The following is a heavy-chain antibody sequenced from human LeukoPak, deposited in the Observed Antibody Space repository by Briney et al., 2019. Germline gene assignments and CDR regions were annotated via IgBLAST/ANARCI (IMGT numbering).Heavy chain of an antibody. CDR3: ARDILALEGDYLFDY. J-gene: IGHJ4*02. D-gene: IGHD4-17*01. CDR1: GGTFSSYA. Sequence: SVKVSCKASGGTFSSYAISWVRQAPGQGLEWMGRIIPIFGTANYAQKFQGRVTITTDESTSTAYMQLSSLRSEDTAVYYCARDILALEGDYLFDYWGQGTLVTVSS. V-gene: IGHV1-69*05. CDR2: IIPIFGTA.